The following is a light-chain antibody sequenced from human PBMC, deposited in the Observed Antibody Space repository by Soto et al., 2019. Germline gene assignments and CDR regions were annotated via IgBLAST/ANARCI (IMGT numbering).Light chain of an antibody. CDR3: QQYGSSPPVYT. CDR2: GAS. J-gene: IGKJ2*01. CDR1: QSVSSNY. V-gene: IGKV3-20*01. Sequence: EIVLTQSPGTLSLSPGERATLSCRASQSVSSNYLAWYQQKPGQAPRLLIYGASSRVTGIPDRFSGSGSGTDFTLTISRLEPEDIAVYYCQQYGSSPPVYTFGQGTKLDVK.